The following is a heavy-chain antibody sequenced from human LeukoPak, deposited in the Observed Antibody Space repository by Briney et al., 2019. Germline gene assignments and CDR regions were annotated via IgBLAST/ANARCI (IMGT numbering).Heavy chain of an antibody. V-gene: IGHV1-2*02. CDR2: IKPNSGVT. CDR3: ARPTYCGSDCYFNFDY. CDR1: GYTFATYF. D-gene: IGHD2-21*02. J-gene: IGHJ4*02. Sequence: ASVKVSCKTSGYTFATYFMHWVRQPPGQGLERMGYIKPNSGVTNYAQKFRGRVTMTWDTSISTAYIELSGLTSDDTAIYYCARPTYCGSDCYFNFDYWGQGTLVTVSS.